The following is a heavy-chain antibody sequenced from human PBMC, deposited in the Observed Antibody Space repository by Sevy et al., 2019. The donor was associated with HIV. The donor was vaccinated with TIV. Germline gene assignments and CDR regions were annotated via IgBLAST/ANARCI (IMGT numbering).Heavy chain of an antibody. J-gene: IGHJ4*02. V-gene: IGHV4-59*08. Sequence: SETLSLTCTVSGGSITSLYWNWIRQPPGKGLEWIGNIYYNGHINYNPSLKSRVTLSLDTSKNQFSLSLSSVTAADTAMYYCAGENAWGRGYSWGQGTLVTVS. CDR3: AGENAWGRGYS. CDR1: GGSITSLY. CDR2: IYYNGHI. D-gene: IGHD1-26*01.